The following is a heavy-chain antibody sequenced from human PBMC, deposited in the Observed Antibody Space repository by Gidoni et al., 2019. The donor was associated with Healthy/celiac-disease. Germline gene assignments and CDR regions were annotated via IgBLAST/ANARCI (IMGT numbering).Heavy chain of an antibody. D-gene: IGHD3-3*01. J-gene: IGHJ6*02. V-gene: IGHV1-69*01. CDR3: ARFPPPIWSGYYNYGMDV. CDR1: GGTFSSYA. CDR2: IIPIFGTA. Sequence: QVQLVQSGAEVKKPGSSVKVSCKASGGTFSSYAISWVRQAPGQGLEWMGGIIPIFGTANYAQKFQGRVTITADESTSTAYMELSSLRSEDTAVYYCARFPPPIWSGYYNYGMDVWGQGTTVTVSS.